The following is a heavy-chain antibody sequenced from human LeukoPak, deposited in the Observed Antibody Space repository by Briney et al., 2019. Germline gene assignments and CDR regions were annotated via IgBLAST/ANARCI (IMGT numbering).Heavy chain of an antibody. CDR1: GFTFSDHY. CDR2: TRNKANSHTT. D-gene: IGHD3-3*01. J-gene: IGHJ4*02. V-gene: IGHV3-72*01. CDR3: ARGDDFWSGYLFDY. Sequence: GGSLRLSXAASGFTFSDHYMDWVRQAPGKGLEWVGRTRNKANSHTTEYAASVKGRFTISRDDSKNSLYLQMNSLKTEDTAVYYCARGDDFWSGYLFDYWGQGTLVTVSS.